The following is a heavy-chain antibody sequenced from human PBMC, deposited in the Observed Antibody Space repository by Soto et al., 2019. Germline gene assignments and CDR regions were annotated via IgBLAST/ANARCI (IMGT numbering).Heavy chain of an antibody. D-gene: IGHD1-26*01. CDR1: GFTFSSYS. V-gene: IGHV3-21*01. CDR2: ISSSSSYI. Sequence: EVQLVESGGGLVKPGGSLRLSCAASGFTFSSYSMNWVRQAPGKGLEWVSSISSSSSYIYYADSVKGRFTISRDNAKNSLYLQMNSLRAEDTAVYYCARGVGGSYIPPNFDYWGQGTPVTVSS. J-gene: IGHJ4*02. CDR3: ARGVGGSYIPPNFDY.